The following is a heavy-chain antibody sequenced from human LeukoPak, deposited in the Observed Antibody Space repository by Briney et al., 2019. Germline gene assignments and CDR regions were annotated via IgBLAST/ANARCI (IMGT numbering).Heavy chain of an antibody. CDR1: GFTFSSYA. J-gene: IGHJ4*02. D-gene: IGHD5/OR15-5a*01. Sequence: AGGSLRLSCAASGFTFSSYAMHWVRQAPRKGLEWVSAISGSGGSTYYADSVKGRFTISRDNSKNTLYLQMNSLRAEDTAVHYCAKDGKSAHEVSYYWGQGTLVTVSS. CDR3: AKDGKSAHEVSYY. CDR2: ISGSGGST. V-gene: IGHV3-23*01.